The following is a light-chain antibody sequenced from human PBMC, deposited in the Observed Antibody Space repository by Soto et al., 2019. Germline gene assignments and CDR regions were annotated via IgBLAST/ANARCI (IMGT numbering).Light chain of an antibody. CDR3: QSYDTTSEV. Sequence: QTVVTQPPSVSGAPGQRVTISCTGSSSNIGAGYDVHWFQQFPGTAPKLLIYAHSNRPSGVPDRFSGSTSGTSASLAITGLQAEDEADYYCQSYDTTSEVFGGGTKVTVL. J-gene: IGLJ2*01. V-gene: IGLV1-40*01. CDR1: SSNIGAGYD. CDR2: AHS.